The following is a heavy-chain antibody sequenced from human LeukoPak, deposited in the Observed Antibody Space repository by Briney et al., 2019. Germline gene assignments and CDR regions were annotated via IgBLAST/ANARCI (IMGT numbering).Heavy chain of an antibody. CDR1: GFTFSSYA. CDR2: ISGSGGST. Sequence: GGSLSLSCVASGFTFSSYAMSWVRQAPGKGLEWVSAISGSGGSTYYADSVKGRFTISRDNSKNTLYLQMNSLRAEDTAVYYCAKLRPAYYYDSSGYLSPFFDFWGQGTLVTVSS. CDR3: AKLRPAYYYDSSGYLSPFFDF. D-gene: IGHD3-22*01. J-gene: IGHJ4*02. V-gene: IGHV3-23*01.